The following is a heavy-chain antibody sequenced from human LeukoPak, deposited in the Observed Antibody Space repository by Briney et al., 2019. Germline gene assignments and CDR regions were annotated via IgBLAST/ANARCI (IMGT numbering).Heavy chain of an antibody. CDR2: IYHNGDT. CDR3: ATYVWARHFGN. V-gene: IGHV4-59*01. CDR1: GGSISEYY. D-gene: IGHD3-16*01. Sequence: PSETLSLTCTVSGGSISEYYWGWIRQPPGKGLEWIGYIYHNGDTNFNPSLKSRVTISLDTSKKQFSLRLTSVTPADTAVYYCATYVWARHFGNWGQGTLVTVSS. J-gene: IGHJ4*02.